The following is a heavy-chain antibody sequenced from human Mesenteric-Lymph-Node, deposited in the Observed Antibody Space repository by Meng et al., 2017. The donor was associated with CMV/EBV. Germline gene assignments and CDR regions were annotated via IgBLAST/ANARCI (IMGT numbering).Heavy chain of an antibody. CDR2: ISSSDSTI. V-gene: IGHV3-11*04. CDR3: ARVKDSGFYGAFDL. D-gene: IGHD2/OR15-2a*01. CDR1: GFTFSDYY. Sequence: GESLKISCAASGFTFSDYYMSWIRQAPGKGLEWVSYISSSDSTIYYADSVKGRFTISRDNSKNSLYLQMNSLRAEDTAVYYCARVKDSGFYGAFDLWGQGTMVTVSS. J-gene: IGHJ3*01.